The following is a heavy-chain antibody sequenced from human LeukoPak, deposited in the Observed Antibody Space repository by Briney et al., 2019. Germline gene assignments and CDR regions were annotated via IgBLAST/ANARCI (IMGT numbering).Heavy chain of an antibody. Sequence: GGSLRLSCVASGFTFEYYGMSWVRQVPGMGLEWVPGMNWNGGRRRYADSVKGRFTISRDNAKNSLFLEMHNLRVEDTAFYHCTRHSGSYGDLYYFHMDVWGKGTSVTVSS. V-gene: IGHV3-20*01. CDR1: GFTFEYYG. CDR2: MNWNGGRR. J-gene: IGHJ6*03. CDR3: TRHSGSYGDLYYFHMDV. D-gene: IGHD1-26*01.